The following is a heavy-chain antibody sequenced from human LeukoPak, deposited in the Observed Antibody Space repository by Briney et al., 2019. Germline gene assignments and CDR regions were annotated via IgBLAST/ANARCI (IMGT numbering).Heavy chain of an antibody. D-gene: IGHD3-9*01. CDR2: IYTSGST. CDR3: AKAGYDILTGYSDY. CDR1: GGSISSYY. J-gene: IGHJ4*02. V-gene: IGHV4-4*07. Sequence: SETLSLTCTVSGGSISSYYWSWIRQPAGKGLEWIGRIYTSGSTNYNPSLKSRVTMSVDTSKNQFSLKLSSVTAADTAVYYCAKAGYDILTGYSDYWGQGTLVTVSS.